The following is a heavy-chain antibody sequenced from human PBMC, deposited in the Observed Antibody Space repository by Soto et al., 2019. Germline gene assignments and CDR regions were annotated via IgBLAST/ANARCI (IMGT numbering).Heavy chain of an antibody. D-gene: IGHD3-16*01. V-gene: IGHV1-69*06. CDR1: GGLFSVFS. CDR3: ATIRVRGGPLRFED. Sequence: QVQLVQSGAEVKKPGSSVKVSCKTSGGLFSVFSFNWVRQAPGQGLEWMGGVLPITGSTDYDQKFQGRLTITADRSTSTIYMELSMLTSDDTANYYCATIRVRGGPLRFEDGGQGTLISVSS. CDR2: VLPITGST. J-gene: IGHJ4*01.